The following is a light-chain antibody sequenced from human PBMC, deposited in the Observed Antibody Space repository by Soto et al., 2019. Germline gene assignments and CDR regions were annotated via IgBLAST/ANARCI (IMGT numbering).Light chain of an antibody. CDR1: QSVSSSY. J-gene: IGKJ4*01. CDR3: QQYGSSPT. V-gene: IGKV3-20*01. Sequence: EIVLTQSPGTLSLSPGERATLSCRASQSVSSSYLAWYQQKPGQAPRLLIYGASSRATGIPYRFSGSGSGTDFTLTISRLEPEEFAVYYCQQYGSSPTFGGGTKVEIK. CDR2: GAS.